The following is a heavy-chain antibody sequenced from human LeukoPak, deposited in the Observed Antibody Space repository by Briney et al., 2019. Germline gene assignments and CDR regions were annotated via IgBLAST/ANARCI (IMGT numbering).Heavy chain of an antibody. D-gene: IGHD2-2*01. CDR1: GYTFTSYG. CDR2: ISAYNGNT. CDR3: ARVSVVVPAAMGLADY. Sequence: ASVKVSCKASGYTFTSYGISWVRQAPGQGLEWMGWISAYNGNTNYAQKLQGRVTMTTDTSTSTAYMELRSLRSDDTAVYYCARVSVVVPAAMGLADYWGQGTLVTVSS. V-gene: IGHV1-18*01. J-gene: IGHJ4*02.